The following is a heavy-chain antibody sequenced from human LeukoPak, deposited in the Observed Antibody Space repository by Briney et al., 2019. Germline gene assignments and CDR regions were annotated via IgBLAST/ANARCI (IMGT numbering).Heavy chain of an antibody. Sequence: GGSLRLSCAASGFTVSSNYMSWVRQAPGKGLEWVSVIYSGGSTYYADSVKGRFTISRDNSKNTLYLQMNSLRAEDTAVYYCARDYGDSEYFQHWGQGILVTVSS. CDR1: GFTVSSNY. J-gene: IGHJ1*01. CDR3: ARDYGDSEYFQH. D-gene: IGHD4-17*01. CDR2: IYSGGST. V-gene: IGHV3-66*01.